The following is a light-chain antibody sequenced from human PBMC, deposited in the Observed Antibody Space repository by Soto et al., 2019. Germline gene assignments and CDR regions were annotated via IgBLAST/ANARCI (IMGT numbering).Light chain of an antibody. J-gene: IGKJ1*01. Sequence: EIVLTQSPGALSLSPVERATLSCMASQSVSSGYLAWYQQKPGQAPRLLIYGASIRAAGIPDRFSGSGSGTDFTLTISRLEPEDVAVYYCQQYDSSPRTFGQGTKVDIK. V-gene: IGKV3-20*01. CDR1: QSVSSGY. CDR3: QQYDSSPRT. CDR2: GAS.